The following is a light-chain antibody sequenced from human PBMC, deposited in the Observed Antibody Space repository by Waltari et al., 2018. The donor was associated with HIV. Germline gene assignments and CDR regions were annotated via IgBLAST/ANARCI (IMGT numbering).Light chain of an antibody. CDR2: AAS. CDR3: QQSFTLPLT. Sequence: DIQMTQSPSSLSASVGYRVTLTCRASQIITSHLNWYQQRPGKAPKLLSYAASSLESGVPSRFSGSGSGTDYTLTISSLQPEDFATYYGQQSFTLPLTFGPGTKVDIK. J-gene: IGKJ3*01. V-gene: IGKV1-39*01. CDR1: QIITSH.